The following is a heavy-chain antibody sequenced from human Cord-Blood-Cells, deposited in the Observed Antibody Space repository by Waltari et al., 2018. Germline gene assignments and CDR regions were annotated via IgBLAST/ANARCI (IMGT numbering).Heavy chain of an antibody. D-gene: IGHD3-3*01. CDR2: INHSGST. CDR3: ARRSIFGVVSRAFDI. V-gene: IGHV4-34*01. CDR1: GGSFSGYY. Sequence: QVQLQQWGAGLLKPSETLSLTCAVYGGSFSGYYWSWIRQPPGQGLAWIGEINHSGSTNYNPPLKSRVTISVDTSKNQFSLKLSSVTAADTAVYYCARRSIFGVVSRAFDIWGQGTMVTVSS. J-gene: IGHJ3*02.